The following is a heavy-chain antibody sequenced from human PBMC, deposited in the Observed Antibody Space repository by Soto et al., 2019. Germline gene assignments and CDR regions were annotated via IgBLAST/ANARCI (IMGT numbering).Heavy chain of an antibody. CDR1: GGSISSGDYY. D-gene: IGHD6-19*01. J-gene: IGHJ5*02. V-gene: IGHV4-30-4*01. CDR2: IYYSGST. Sequence: PSETLSLTCTVSGGSISSGDYYWSWIRQPPGKGLEWIGYIYYSGSTYYNPSLKSRVTISVDTSKNQFSLKLSSVTAADTAVYYCAREAIAVAATNWFDPWGQGTLVTVSS. CDR3: AREAIAVAATNWFDP.